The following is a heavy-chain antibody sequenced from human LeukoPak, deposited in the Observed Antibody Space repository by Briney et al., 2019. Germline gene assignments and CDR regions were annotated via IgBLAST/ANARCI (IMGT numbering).Heavy chain of an antibody. CDR2: ISWNSGSI. CDR1: GFTVSSNY. Sequence: GGSLRLSCAASGFTVSSNYMSWVRQAPGKGLEWVSGISWNSGSIGYADSVKGRFTISRDNAKSSLYLQMNSLRAEDTALYYCAKGGSSRYGTAFDIWGQGTMVTVSS. CDR3: AKGGSSRYGTAFDI. J-gene: IGHJ3*02. D-gene: IGHD6-13*01. V-gene: IGHV3-9*01.